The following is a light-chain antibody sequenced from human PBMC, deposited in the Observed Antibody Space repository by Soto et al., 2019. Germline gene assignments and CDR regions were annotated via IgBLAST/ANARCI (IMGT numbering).Light chain of an antibody. CDR1: QSVGSTY. CDR2: CAS. CDR3: QHYAGPPPWP. Sequence: EIVWTQSPGTLSLSPGERATLSCWASQSVGSTYLAWYQQKPGQAPRLLIYCASNMSTGIPDRFSGSGSGTDFTLTIRSLEAEDFAVYYCQHYAGPPPWPFGQGTKVEIK. V-gene: IGKV3-20*01. J-gene: IGKJ1*01.